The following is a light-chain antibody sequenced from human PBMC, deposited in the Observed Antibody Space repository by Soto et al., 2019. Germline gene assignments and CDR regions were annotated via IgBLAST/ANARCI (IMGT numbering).Light chain of an antibody. CDR3: QHYDTSLST. J-gene: IGKJ4*01. CDR2: GAS. Sequence: DIVLTQSPGTLSLSPGERATLSCRASQSIDTISLAWYQQKPGQAPRLLIYGASTRSTGIPDRFGGSGSGTDITHTISRLEPEDFAVYYCQHYDTSLSTFGGGTTVDI. V-gene: IGKV3-20*01. CDR1: QSIDTIS.